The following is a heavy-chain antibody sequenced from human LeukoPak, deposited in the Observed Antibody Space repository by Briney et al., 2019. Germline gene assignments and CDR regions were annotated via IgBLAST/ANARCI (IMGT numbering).Heavy chain of an antibody. CDR1: GYTFTGYY. V-gene: IGHV1-2*02. CDR3: ARATIVVVPAASWGDV. Sequence: GASVKVSCKASGYTFTGYYMHWVRQAPGQGLEWMGWINPNSGGTNYAQEFQGRVTMTRDTSISTAYMELSRLRSDDTAVYYCARATIVVVPAASWGDVWGQGTTVTVSS. D-gene: IGHD2-2*01. J-gene: IGHJ6*02. CDR2: INPNSGGT.